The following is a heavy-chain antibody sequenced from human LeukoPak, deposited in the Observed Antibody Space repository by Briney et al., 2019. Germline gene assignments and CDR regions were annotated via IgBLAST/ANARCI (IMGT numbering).Heavy chain of an antibody. Sequence: GGSLRLSCAASGFAFSGSPIHWVRQASGKGLEWVGRIRSKANNYATAYAASVKGRLRISRDDNRNPEYLQMNSLKADDTAVYYCTRSSSWSELDIWGQGTMVTVSS. D-gene: IGHD6-13*01. CDR3: TRSSSWSELDI. CDR2: IRSKANNYAT. CDR1: GFAFSGSP. V-gene: IGHV3-73*01. J-gene: IGHJ3*02.